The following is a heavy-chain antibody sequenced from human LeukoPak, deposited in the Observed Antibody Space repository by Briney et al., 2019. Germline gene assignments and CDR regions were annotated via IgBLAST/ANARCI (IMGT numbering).Heavy chain of an antibody. Sequence: PGGSLRLSCAASGFTVSSNYMSWVRQAPGKGLEWVSVIYSGGSTYYADSVKGRFTISRDNSKNTLYLQMYSLRAEDTAVYYCAKFGRGSPRYYFDYWGQGTLVTVSS. D-gene: IGHD1-26*01. CDR1: GFTVSSNY. CDR3: AKFGRGSPRYYFDY. V-gene: IGHV3-66*01. CDR2: IYSGGST. J-gene: IGHJ4*02.